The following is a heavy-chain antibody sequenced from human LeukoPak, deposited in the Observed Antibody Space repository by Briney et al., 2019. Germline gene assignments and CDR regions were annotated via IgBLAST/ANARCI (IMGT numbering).Heavy chain of an antibody. CDR3: ARIQRTGLHYEDSIGYPPGVY. D-gene: IGHD3-22*01. J-gene: IGHJ4*02. CDR1: GFSLSNARIG. V-gene: IGHV2-26*01. Sequence: ESGATLVNSTETLTLTCTVSGFSLSNARIGVSWSLQPAGKALEWLAHIFSNDEKSYSTSLKSSLTISKDTSKSQVVLTMTNMDPVDTATYCCARIQRTGLHYEDSIGYPPGVYWVQGSMVTVSS. CDR2: IFSNDEK.